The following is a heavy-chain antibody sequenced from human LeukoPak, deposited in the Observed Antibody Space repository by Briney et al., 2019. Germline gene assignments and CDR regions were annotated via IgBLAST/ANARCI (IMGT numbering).Heavy chain of an antibody. CDR1: GGSISRSNFY. CDR2: IHYSGST. Sequence: PSETLSLTCTVSGGSISRSNFYWAWIRQPPGKGLEWIGSIHYSGSTYYNPSLKSRVTISVDTSKNQFSLNLSSVTAADTAVYYCARRAGGYYPFDHWGQGTLVTVSS. J-gene: IGHJ4*02. V-gene: IGHV4-39*01. D-gene: IGHD3-22*01. CDR3: ARRAGGYYPFDH.